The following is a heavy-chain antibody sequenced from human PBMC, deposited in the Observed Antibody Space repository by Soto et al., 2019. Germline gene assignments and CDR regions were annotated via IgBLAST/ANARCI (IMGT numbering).Heavy chain of an antibody. D-gene: IGHD2-8*01. CDR2: TYYRSKWYN. CDR1: GDSVSSNSAA. Sequence: SQTLSLTCAISGDSVSSNSAACNWIRQSPSRGLEWLGRTYYRSKWYNDYAVSVKSRITINPDTSKNQFSLQLNSVTPEDTAVYYCARVYCTNGVCPYGMDVWGQGTTVTVSS. CDR3: ARVYCTNGVCPYGMDV. J-gene: IGHJ6*02. V-gene: IGHV6-1*01.